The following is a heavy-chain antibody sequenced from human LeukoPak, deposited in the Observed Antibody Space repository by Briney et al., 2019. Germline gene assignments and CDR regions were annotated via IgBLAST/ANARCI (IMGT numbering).Heavy chain of an antibody. D-gene: IGHD4/OR15-4a*01. CDR2: IRSKAYGGTT. CDR1: GFTFGDYV. Sequence: GGSLRLSCTASGFTFGDYVMSWFRQAPGKGLEWVGFIRSKAYGGTTDYAASVKGRFTISRDDSKSIAYLQMNSLKTEDTAVYFCARVERHMTMVTQPDYWGQGTLVTVSS. CDR3: ARVERHMTMVTQPDY. V-gene: IGHV3-49*03. J-gene: IGHJ4*02.